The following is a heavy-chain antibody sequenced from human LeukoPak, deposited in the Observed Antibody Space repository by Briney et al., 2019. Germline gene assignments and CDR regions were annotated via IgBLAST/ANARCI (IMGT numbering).Heavy chain of an antibody. CDR1: GGSISSHY. V-gene: IGHV4-59*11. CDR3: TSGGGSYAPDY. D-gene: IGHD1-26*01. J-gene: IGHJ4*02. CDR2: IYYSGST. Sequence: PSETLSLTCTVSGGSISSHYWSWIRQPPGKGLEWIGYIYYSGSTSYNPSLKSRVTISVDTSKNQFSLKLRSVTAADTAVYYCTSGGGSYAPDYWGQGTLVTVSS.